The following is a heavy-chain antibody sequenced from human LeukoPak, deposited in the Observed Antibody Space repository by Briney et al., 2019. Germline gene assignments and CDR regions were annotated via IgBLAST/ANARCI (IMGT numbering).Heavy chain of an antibody. Sequence: GGSLRLSCAASGFTFNSYWMVWFRQAPGKGLVWVSCINPDGSWALHADSVKGRFAISRDYARNTLYLQMNSLGVEDTAMYYCARYEQRPGVTASDPWSQGTLVTVSS. CDR1: GFTFNSYW. CDR2: INPDGSWA. J-gene: IGHJ5*02. D-gene: IGHD2-21*02. CDR3: ARYEQRPGVTASDP. V-gene: IGHV3-74*01.